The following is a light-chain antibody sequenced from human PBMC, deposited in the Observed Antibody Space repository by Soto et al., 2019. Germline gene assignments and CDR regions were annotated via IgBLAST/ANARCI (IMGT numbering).Light chain of an antibody. V-gene: IGLV6-57*03. CDR2: EDD. CDR1: SGSIANNY. CDR3: QSYDSTNQGV. Sequence: NFMLTQPHSVSESPGKTVTISCTRSSGSIANNYVQWCQQRPGSAPTAVIHEDDQRPSGVPDRFSGSIDRSSNSASLTISGLKTEDEADYYCQSYDSTNQGVFGGGTKVTVL. J-gene: IGLJ2*01.